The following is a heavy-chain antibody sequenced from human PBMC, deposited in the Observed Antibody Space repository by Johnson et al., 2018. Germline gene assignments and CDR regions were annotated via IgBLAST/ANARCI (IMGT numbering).Heavy chain of an antibody. D-gene: IGHD1-14*01. J-gene: IGHJ6*02. CDR2: IYSGGST. Sequence: EVQLVESGGGLIQPGGSLRLSCAASGFTVSSDYMSWVRQGPGKGLEWVSIIYSGGSTYYADSVKGRFTISRDNSKNTVYLQMNSLSAEDTAVYYGARTTSAMDVWGQGTTVTVFS. V-gene: IGHV3-53*01. CDR1: GFTVSSDY. CDR3: ARTTSAMDV.